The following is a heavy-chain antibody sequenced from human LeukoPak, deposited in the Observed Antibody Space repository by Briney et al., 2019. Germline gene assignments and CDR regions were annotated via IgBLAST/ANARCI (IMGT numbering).Heavy chain of an antibody. CDR1: GFTFSSYA. V-gene: IGHV3-7*01. J-gene: IGHJ3*02. D-gene: IGHD6-19*01. CDR2: IKQDGSEK. Sequence: GGSLRLSCAASGFTFSSYAMSWVRQAPGKGLVWVANIKQDGSEKYYVDSVKGRFTISRDNAKNSLYLQMNSLRAEDTAVYYCARSTSIAVAGRAFDIWGQGTMVAASS. CDR3: ARSTSIAVAGRAFDI.